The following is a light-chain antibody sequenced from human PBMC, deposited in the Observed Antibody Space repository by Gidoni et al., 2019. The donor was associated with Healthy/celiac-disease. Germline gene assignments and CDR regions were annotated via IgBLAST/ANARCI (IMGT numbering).Light chain of an antibody. V-gene: IGKV1-27*01. J-gene: IGKJ1*01. Sequence: DIQMNQSLSSLSASVGDRVTITCRASQGISNYLAWYQQTPGKVPKLLIYAASTLQSGVPSRFSGRGSGSDFTLTISSLQPEDVATYYCQKYNSAPQTFGQGTKVEIK. CDR3: QKYNSAPQT. CDR2: AAS. CDR1: QGISNY.